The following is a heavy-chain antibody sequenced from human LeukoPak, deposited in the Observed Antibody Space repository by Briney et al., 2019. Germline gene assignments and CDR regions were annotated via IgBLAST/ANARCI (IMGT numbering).Heavy chain of an antibody. CDR3: ARDPEYSDR. J-gene: IGHJ4*02. Sequence: GGSLRLSCVGSGFIFGDFYMNWVRQAPGKGLEWISFITSSGDSIYYADSVKGRFTVFRDNAKNSLYLEMKSLRAEDTAVYFCARDPEYSDRWGQGTLVTVSS. CDR1: GFIFGDFY. CDR2: ITSSGDSI. V-gene: IGHV3-11*01. D-gene: IGHD4-17*01.